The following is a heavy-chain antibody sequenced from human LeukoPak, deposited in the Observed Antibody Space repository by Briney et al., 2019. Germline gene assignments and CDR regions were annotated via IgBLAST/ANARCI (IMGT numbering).Heavy chain of an antibody. CDR2: IYRGGDT. Sequence: GGSLRLSCAASGFAVSSYYMSWVRQAPGKWLEWVSVIYRGGDTYYAASVKGRFTISRDDSKNTVYLQMNSLRAEDTAFYYCAKNTILVATENWGQGTLVTVSS. V-gene: IGHV3-53*01. J-gene: IGHJ4*02. CDR1: GFAVSSYY. CDR3: AKNTILVATEN. D-gene: IGHD5-12*01.